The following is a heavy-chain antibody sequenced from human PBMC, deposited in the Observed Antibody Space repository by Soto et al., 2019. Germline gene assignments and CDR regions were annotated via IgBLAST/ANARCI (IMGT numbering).Heavy chain of an antibody. Sequence: GGSLRLSCVVSGIDFSNYAMTWVRQAPGKGLEWVAISSTSGRSTYHADSVRGRFTISRDNSKNTLYLHMTNLRAEDTAVYYCAKDGNWLDVFLDLWGQGTPVTISS. V-gene: IGHV3-23*01. J-gene: IGHJ4*02. CDR2: SSTSGRST. D-gene: IGHD6-19*01. CDR3: AKDGNWLDVFLDL. CDR1: GIDFSNYA.